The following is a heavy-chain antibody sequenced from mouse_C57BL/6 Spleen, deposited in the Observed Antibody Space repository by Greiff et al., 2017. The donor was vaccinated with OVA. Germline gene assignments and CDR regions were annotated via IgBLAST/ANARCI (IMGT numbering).Heavy chain of an antibody. CDR2: INPYNGGT. J-gene: IGHJ3*01. CDR1: GYTFTDYY. CDR3: AREDSGGFAY. V-gene: IGHV1-19*01. Sequence: EVQLQQSGPVLVKPGASVKMSCKASGYTFTDYYMNWVKQSHGKSLEWIGVINPYNGGTSYNQKFKGTATLTVDKSSSTAYMELNSLTSEDSAVYYCAREDSGGFAYWGQGTLVTVSA.